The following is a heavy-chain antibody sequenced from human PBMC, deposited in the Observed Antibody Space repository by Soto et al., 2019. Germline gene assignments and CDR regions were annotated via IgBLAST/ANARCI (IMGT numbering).Heavy chain of an antibody. D-gene: IGHD1-26*01. J-gene: IGHJ4*02. CDR2: IHYRGTT. CDR3: SSAWEHANLDY. Sequence: SETLSLTCTVSGGSVSSTSYYWTLIPQPPGKGLEKIGHIHYRGTTNFNPSLKRRVAMSVDTSKNHFPLKLSTVPAPDTDVSSCSSAWEHANLDYWGQGALVTVSS. V-gene: IGHV4-61*01. CDR1: GGSVSSTSYY.